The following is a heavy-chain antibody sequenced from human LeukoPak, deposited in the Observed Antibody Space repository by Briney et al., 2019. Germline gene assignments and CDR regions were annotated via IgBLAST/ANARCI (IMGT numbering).Heavy chain of an antibody. CDR2: ISYDGSNK. CDR1: GFTFSSYA. CDR3: ARDFSCSSTSCYYYYGLAV. V-gene: IGHV3-30-3*01. Sequence: PGGSLRLSCAASGFTFSSYAMHWVRQAPGKGLEWVAIISYDGSNKYYAGSVKGRFTISRDNPKNTLYMQMNSLRSEDTAVYYCARDFSCSSTSCYYYYGLAVWGQGTTVTVSS. J-gene: IGHJ6*02. D-gene: IGHD2-2*01.